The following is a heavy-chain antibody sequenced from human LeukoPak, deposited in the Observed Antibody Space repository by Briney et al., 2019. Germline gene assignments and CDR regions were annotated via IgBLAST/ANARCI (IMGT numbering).Heavy chain of an antibody. J-gene: IGHJ4*02. V-gene: IGHV1-2*02. Sequence: VASVKVSCKASGYTFTGYYMHWVRQGPGQGLEWMGWINPNSGGTNYAQKFQGRVTMTRDTSISTAYMELSRLRSDDTAVYYCARDRRGYYDILTGYYPYFDYWGQGTLVTVSS. CDR3: ARDRRGYYDILTGYYPYFDY. D-gene: IGHD3-9*01. CDR2: INPNSGGT. CDR1: GYTFTGYY.